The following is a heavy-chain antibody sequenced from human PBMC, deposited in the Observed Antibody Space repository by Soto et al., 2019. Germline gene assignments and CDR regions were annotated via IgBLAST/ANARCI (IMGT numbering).Heavy chain of an antibody. J-gene: IGHJ4*02. V-gene: IGHV3-23*01. CDR2: ISGSGGST. CDR3: AKDPLITMVRGVIL. Sequence: GGSLRLSCAASGFTFSSYAMSWVRQAPGKGLEWVSAISGSGGSTYYADSVKGRFTISRDNSKNTLYLQMNSLRAEDTAVYYCAKDPLITMVRGVILWRQGTLVTVSS. D-gene: IGHD3-10*01. CDR1: GFTFSSYA.